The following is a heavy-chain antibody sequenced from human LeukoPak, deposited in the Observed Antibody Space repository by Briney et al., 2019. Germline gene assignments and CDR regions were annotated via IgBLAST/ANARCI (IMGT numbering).Heavy chain of an antibody. CDR3: ASLYYDIFSGARYNFDY. V-gene: IGHV4-59*08. J-gene: IGHJ4*02. D-gene: IGHD3-9*01. CDR2: IYYSGST. Sequence: SETLSLTCTVSGGSISSYYWSWIRQPPGKGLEWIGYIYYSGSTNYNPSLKSRVTLSVDTSKNQFSLKLKSVTAADTAVYYCASLYYDIFSGARYNFDYWGQGTLVTVSS. CDR1: GGSISSYY.